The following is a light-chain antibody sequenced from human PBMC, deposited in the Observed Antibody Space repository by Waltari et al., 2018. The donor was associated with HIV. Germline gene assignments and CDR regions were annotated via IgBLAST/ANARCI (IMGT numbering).Light chain of an antibody. CDR1: QSVLYDSKNENY. CDR3: QQYFDTPT. J-gene: IGKJ1*01. Sequence: IVMTQSPDSLAVSLGERATINCRSSQSVLYDSKNENYLSWYQQKPGQPPKLLLYWASTRESGFPDRFSGSGSGTDFTLTISSLQAEDVAVYYCQQYFDTPTFGQGTKVEIK. V-gene: IGKV4-1*01. CDR2: WAS.